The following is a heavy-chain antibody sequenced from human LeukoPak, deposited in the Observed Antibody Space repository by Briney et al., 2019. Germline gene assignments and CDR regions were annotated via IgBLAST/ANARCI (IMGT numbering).Heavy chain of an antibody. D-gene: IGHD3-9*01. J-gene: IGHJ4*02. CDR2: IIPIFGTA. Sequence: GASVKVSCKASGGTFSSYAISWVRQAPGQGLEWMGGIIPIFGTANYAQKFQGRVTITADESTSTAYMELSSLRSEDTAVYYCAGDYDVLTGYLRPTEWGQGTLVTVSS. V-gene: IGHV1-69*13. CDR1: GGTFSSYA. CDR3: AGDYDVLTGYLRPTE.